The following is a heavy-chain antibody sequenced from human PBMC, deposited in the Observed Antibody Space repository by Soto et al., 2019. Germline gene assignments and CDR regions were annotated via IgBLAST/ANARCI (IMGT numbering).Heavy chain of an antibody. CDR1: GYTSTNYC. Sequence: ASVKGSCKASGYTSTNYCIAWVRQAPGQGLEWMGWISAYNGNTNYARKFQGRVTMTTDTSTSTAYMELRSLISDDTAVYYCARDLDSSRVVAYPTDYWGQGTLVTVS. D-gene: IGHD3-22*01. CDR3: ARDLDSSRVVAYPTDY. V-gene: IGHV1-18*01. CDR2: ISAYNGNT. J-gene: IGHJ4*02.